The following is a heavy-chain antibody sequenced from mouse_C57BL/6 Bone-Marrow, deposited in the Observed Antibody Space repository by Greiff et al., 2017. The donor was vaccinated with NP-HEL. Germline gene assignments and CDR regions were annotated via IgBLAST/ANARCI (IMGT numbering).Heavy chain of an antibody. D-gene: IGHD1-1*01. CDR3: ARSYYCDYFDF. J-gene: IGHJ2*01. Sequence: VQLQQSGAELVKPGASVKLSCKASGYTFTSYGISWVKQRTGKGLEWIGEINPSSGNTYYNEKVKGKATLTADKSTSNAYMELRSLTSEDSAVYFCARSYYCDYFDFWGQGTALTVSS. CDR2: INPSSGNT. V-gene: IGHV1-81*01. CDR1: GYTFTSYG.